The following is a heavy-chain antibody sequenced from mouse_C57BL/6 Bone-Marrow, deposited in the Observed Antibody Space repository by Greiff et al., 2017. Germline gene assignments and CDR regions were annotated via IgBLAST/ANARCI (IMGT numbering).Heavy chain of an antibody. CDR2: IDPSDSET. D-gene: IGHD2-1*01. V-gene: IGHV1-52*01. CDR1: GYTFTSYW. J-gene: IGHJ4*01. Sequence: QVQLQQPGAELVRPGSSVKLSCKASGYTFTSYWMHWVKQRPIQGLEWIGNIDPSDSETHYNQKFKDKATLTVDKSSSTAYMELRSLTSEDSAVYFCASYYDYYAMDYWGQGTSVTVSS. CDR3: ASYYDYYAMDY.